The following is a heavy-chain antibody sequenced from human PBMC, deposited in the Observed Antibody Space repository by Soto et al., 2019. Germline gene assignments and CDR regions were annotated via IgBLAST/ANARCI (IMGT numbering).Heavy chain of an antibody. CDR2: IYLGDFDT. J-gene: IGHJ6*02. CDR3: ARQYCDGDCYSDYYYGMDV. D-gene: IGHD2-21*02. CDR1: GYSFTRYW. Sequence: GESLKISCKGSGYSFTRYWIGWVRQTPGKGLEWMGIIYLGDFDTRYSPSFQGQVTISADKSISTAYLQWSSLKASDTAMYYCARQYCDGDCYSDYYYGMDVWGQGTTVTVSS. V-gene: IGHV5-51*01.